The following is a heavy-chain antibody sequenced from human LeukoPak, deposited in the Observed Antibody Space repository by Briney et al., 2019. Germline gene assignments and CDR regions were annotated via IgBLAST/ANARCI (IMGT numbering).Heavy chain of an antibody. D-gene: IGHD2-15*01. J-gene: IGHJ4*02. CDR1: GFTFSSYA. CDR2: ISGSGGST. V-gene: IGHV3-23*01. Sequence: GGSLRLSCAASGFTFSSYAMSWVRQAPGKGLEWVSGISGSGGSTYYADSVKGRFTISRDNSKNTLYLQMNSLRAEDTAVYYCARDGGLHTNFDYWGQGTLLTVSS. CDR3: ARDGGLHTNFDY.